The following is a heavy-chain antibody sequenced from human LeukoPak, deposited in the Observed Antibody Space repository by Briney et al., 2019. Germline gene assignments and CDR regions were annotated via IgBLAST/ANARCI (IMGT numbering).Heavy chain of an antibody. V-gene: IGHV4-30-4*08. D-gene: IGHD3-3*01. J-gene: IGHJ6*03. Sequence: SETLSLTCTVSAGSISSGEYYWSWIRQPPGKGLEWIGYIYYSGRTYYNPSLRSRLAITVDTSKNQFSLKLNSVTAADTAVYYCARYYDFLSYMDVWGKGTTVTVSS. CDR2: IYYSGRT. CDR3: ARYYDFLSYMDV. CDR1: AGSISSGEYY.